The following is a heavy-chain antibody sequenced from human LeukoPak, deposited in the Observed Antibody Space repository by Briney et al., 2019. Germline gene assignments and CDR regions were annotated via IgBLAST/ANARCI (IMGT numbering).Heavy chain of an antibody. V-gene: IGHV5-51*01. J-gene: IGHJ4*02. CDR3: ARQFGGNSEFDY. D-gene: IGHD4-23*01. CDR2: IYPVDSDI. Sequence: GESLRISCKGSGYTFTSYWIAWLRQVPGKGLEWMGVIYPVDSDIRYSPSFQGQVTISADKSISTAYLQWSSLKASGTAMYYCARQFGGNSEFDYWGQGTLVTVSS. CDR1: GYTFTSYW.